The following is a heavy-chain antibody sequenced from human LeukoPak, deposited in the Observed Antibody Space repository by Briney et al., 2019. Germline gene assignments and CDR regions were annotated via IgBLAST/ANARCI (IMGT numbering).Heavy chain of an antibody. V-gene: IGHV1-18*01. CDR2: ISAHNGNT. D-gene: IGHD4-17*01. Sequence: ASVKVSCKASGYTFTSYGISWLRQAPGQGLEWMGWISAHNGNTNYAQKLQGRVTMTTDTSTSTAYMELRSLRSDDTAVYYCARDLRTYGAQEFGYWGQGTLVTVSS. J-gene: IGHJ4*02. CDR1: GYTFTSYG. CDR3: ARDLRTYGAQEFGY.